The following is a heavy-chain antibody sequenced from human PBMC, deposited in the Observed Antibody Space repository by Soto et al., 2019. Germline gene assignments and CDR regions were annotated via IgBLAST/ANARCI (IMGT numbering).Heavy chain of an antibody. CDR1: GFTFSSYG. CDR2: IWYDGSNK. Sequence: PGGSLRLSCAASGFTFSSYGMHWVRQAPGKGLEWVAVIWYDGSNKYYADSVKGRFTISRDNSKNTLYLQMNSLRAEDTAVYYCARVRGRTTGYYYDYWGQGTLVTV. CDR3: ARVRGRTTGYYYDY. D-gene: IGHD1-1*01. J-gene: IGHJ4*02. V-gene: IGHV3-33*01.